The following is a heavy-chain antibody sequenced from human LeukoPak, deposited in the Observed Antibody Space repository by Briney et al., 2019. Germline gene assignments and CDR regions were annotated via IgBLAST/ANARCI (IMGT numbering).Heavy chain of an antibody. CDR3: AKFSSGGIAAAGTFDY. CDR2: ISGSGKNT. D-gene: IGHD6-13*01. CDR1: GFTFSNYA. Sequence: GGSLRLSCAASGFTFSNYAMSWVRQAPGKGLEWVSTISGSGKNTYYADSVKGRFTISRDNSKNTLYLQMNSLRAEDTAVYYCAKFSSGGIAAAGTFDYWGQGTLVTVSS. J-gene: IGHJ4*02. V-gene: IGHV3-23*01.